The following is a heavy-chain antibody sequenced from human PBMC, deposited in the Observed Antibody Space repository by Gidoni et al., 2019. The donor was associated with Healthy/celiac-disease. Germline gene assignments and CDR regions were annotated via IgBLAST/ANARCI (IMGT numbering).Heavy chain of an antibody. D-gene: IGHD3-16*01. CDR3: ARQPYYDYVWGSYPSYYFDY. Sequence: QLQLQESGPGLVKPSETLSLTCTVSGGSISSSSYYWGWVRQPPGKGLEWLGSIYYSGSTYYNPSLKSRVTISVDTSKNQFSLKLSSVTAADTAVYYCARQPYYDYVWGSYPSYYFDYWGQGTLVTVSS. V-gene: IGHV4-39*01. CDR2: IYYSGST. J-gene: IGHJ4*02. CDR1: GGSISSSSYY.